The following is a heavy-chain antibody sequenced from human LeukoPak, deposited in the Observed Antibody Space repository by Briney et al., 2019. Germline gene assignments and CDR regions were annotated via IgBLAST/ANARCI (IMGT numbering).Heavy chain of an antibody. CDR1: GYTFTGYY. V-gene: IGHV1-2*02. CDR2: INPNSGGT. CDR3: ARASSTSLLPFYYYYMDV. Sequence: ASVKVSCKASGYTFTGYYVHWVRQAPGQGLEWMGWINPNSGGTNFAQKFQGRVTMTRDTSMSTAYMELSRLRSDDTAVYYCARASSTSLLPFYYYYMDVWGKGTTVTVSS. D-gene: IGHD2-2*01. J-gene: IGHJ6*03.